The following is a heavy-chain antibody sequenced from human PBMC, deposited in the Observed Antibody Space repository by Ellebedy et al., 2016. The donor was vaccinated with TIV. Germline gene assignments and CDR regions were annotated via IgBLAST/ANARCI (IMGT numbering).Heavy chain of an antibody. Sequence: GGSLRLXCAASGFTFRSYGMHWVRQAPGKGLEWVAVIWSDGTTKYYSDSVKGRFTISRDNSKNTLYLQMNSLRAEDTAVYYCAREIIYGGYYFDYWGQGTLVTVSS. V-gene: IGHV3-33*01. D-gene: IGHD4-23*01. CDR2: IWSDGTTK. CDR3: AREIIYGGYYFDY. J-gene: IGHJ4*02. CDR1: GFTFRSYG.